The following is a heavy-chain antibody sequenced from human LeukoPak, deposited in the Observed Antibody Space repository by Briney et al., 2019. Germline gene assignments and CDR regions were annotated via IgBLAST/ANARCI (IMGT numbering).Heavy chain of an antibody. CDR1: GGSISSYY. CDR2: IYTSGST. Sequence: SETLSLTCTVSGGSISSYYWSWIRQPAGKGLEWIGRIYTSGSTNYNPSLKSRVTMSVDTSKNQFSLKLSSVTAADTAVYYCASEGITMVRGVIISPGPFDYWGQGTLVTVSS. J-gene: IGHJ4*02. D-gene: IGHD3-10*01. V-gene: IGHV4-4*07. CDR3: ASEGITMVRGVIISPGPFDY.